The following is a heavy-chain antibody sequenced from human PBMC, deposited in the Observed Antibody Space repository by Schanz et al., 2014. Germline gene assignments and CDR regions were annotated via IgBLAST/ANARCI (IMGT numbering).Heavy chain of an antibody. V-gene: IGHV3-66*03. D-gene: IGHD4-4*01. CDR1: GFTVSDNY. J-gene: IGHJ4*02. CDR2: IYSGGST. Sequence: HLVESGGGLIQPGGSLRLSCAASGFTVSDNYMTWVRQAPGKGLEWVSVIYSGGSTYYADSVKGRFTISRDNSKNTVFLQMNSLRGEDTAVYYCASADYTNYFDYWGQGTLVTVSS. CDR3: ASADYTNYFDY.